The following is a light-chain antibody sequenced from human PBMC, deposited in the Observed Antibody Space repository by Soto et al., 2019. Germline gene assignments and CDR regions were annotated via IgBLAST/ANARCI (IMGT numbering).Light chain of an antibody. CDR3: QQYNNWPLT. J-gene: IGKJ2*01. CDR2: DTS. CDR1: QSVSSN. V-gene: IGKV3-15*01. Sequence: EIVMTQSPGTLSVSPGESATLSCRASQSVSSNLAWYQQKPGQAPRLLIYDTSTRATGVPARFSGSGSGTEFTLTISSLPSEDFAVYYCQQYNNWPLTFGQGTKLEIK.